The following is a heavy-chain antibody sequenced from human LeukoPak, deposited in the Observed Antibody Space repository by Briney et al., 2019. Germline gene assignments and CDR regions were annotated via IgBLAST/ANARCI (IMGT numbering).Heavy chain of an antibody. D-gene: IGHD5-12*01. V-gene: IGHV1-8*01. Sequence: ASVKVSCKASGYTFTSYDINWVRQATGQGLEWMGWMNPNSGNTGYAQKFQGRVTMTRNTSISTAYMELSSLRSEDTAVYYCARGGYSGYDYPNWFDPWGQGTLVTVSS. CDR2: MNPNSGNT. CDR1: GYTFTSYD. CDR3: ARGGYSGYDYPNWFDP. J-gene: IGHJ5*02.